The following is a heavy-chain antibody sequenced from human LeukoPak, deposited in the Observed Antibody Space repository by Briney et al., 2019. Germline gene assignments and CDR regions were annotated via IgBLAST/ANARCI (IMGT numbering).Heavy chain of an antibody. CDR2: IYPGDSDT. CDR3: ASWHSYGYYFDY. J-gene: IGHJ4*02. D-gene: IGHD5-18*01. V-gene: IGHV5-51*01. Sequence: GAALKTCNEGAGSCFTSYWSGWGRPLRGEGLEWMGIIYPGDSDTRYSPSFHGQVTISADKSISTAYLQWSSLKASDTAMYYCASWHSYGYYFDYWGQGTLVTVSS. CDR1: GSCFTSYW.